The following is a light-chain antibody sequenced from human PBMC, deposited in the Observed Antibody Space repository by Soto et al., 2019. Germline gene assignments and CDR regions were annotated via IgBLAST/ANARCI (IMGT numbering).Light chain of an antibody. CDR1: TGAVTSSHY. CDR3: LLIYGGAVV. CDR2: DTT. V-gene: IGLV7-46*01. Sequence: QTVVTQEPSLTVSPGGTVTLTCAPNTGAVTSSHYPYWFQQKPGQAPRTLIYDTTIKQYWTPARFSGSLLGGKAALTLSGAQPEDEAEYYCLLIYGGAVVFGGGTKLTVL. J-gene: IGLJ2*01.